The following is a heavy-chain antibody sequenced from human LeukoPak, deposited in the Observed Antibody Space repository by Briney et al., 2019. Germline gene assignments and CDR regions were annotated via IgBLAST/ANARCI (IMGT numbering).Heavy chain of an antibody. Sequence: GASVNVSCKASGCTFTGYYMHWVRQAPGQGLEWMGWINPNSGGTNYAQKFQGRVTMTRDTSISTAYLELRSLGSDDTAVYYCVRDYFCSGGTCDDCFDPWGQGTLVTVSS. J-gene: IGHJ5*02. CDR3: VRDYFCSGGTCDDCFDP. CDR1: GCTFTGYY. D-gene: IGHD2-15*01. V-gene: IGHV1-2*02. CDR2: INPNSGGT.